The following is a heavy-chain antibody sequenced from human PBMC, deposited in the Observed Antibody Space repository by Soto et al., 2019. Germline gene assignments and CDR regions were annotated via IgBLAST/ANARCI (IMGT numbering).Heavy chain of an antibody. CDR2: ISYSAKT. CDR3: TRGAGAPWVRFDS. CDR1: GYSITSGFY. D-gene: IGHD3-22*01. V-gene: IGHV4-38-2*01. Sequence: SETLSLTCGVSGYSITSGFYWGWVSQSPGKGLEWIGSISYSAKTFYNPSLASRVSIAVDTSKNQFSLRLTSVTAADTALYYCTRGAGAPWVRFDSWGQGTLVTVSS. J-gene: IGHJ4*02.